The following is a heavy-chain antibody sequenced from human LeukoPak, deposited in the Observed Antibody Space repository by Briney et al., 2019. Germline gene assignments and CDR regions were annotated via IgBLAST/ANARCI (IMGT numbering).Heavy chain of an antibody. CDR3: ARDKQATVVTFGPEAFDI. V-gene: IGHV4-30-2*01. CDR2: IYHSGST. D-gene: IGHD4-23*01. J-gene: IGHJ3*02. Sequence: SETLSLTCTVSGGSISSGGYYWSWIRQPPGKGLEWIGYIYHSGSTYYNPSLKSRVTISVDRSKNQFSLKLSSVTAADTAVYYCARDKQATVVTFGPEAFDIWGQGTMVTVSS. CDR1: GGSISSGGYY.